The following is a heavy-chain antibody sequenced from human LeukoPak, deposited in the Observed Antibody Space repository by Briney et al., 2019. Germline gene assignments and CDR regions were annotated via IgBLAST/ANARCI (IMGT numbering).Heavy chain of an antibody. D-gene: IGHD3-22*01. CDR3: TGEGHYYDSSGYYYGGEDY. CDR2: IYTRGST. J-gene: IGHJ4*02. V-gene: IGHV4-4*07. CDR1: GGSISSYY. Sequence: SETLSLTCTVSGGSISSYYWSWIRQPAGKGLEWIGRIYTRGSTNYNPSLKSRVTMSVDTSKNQFSLKLSSVTAADTAVYYCTGEGHYYDSSGYYYGGEDYWGQGTLVTVSS.